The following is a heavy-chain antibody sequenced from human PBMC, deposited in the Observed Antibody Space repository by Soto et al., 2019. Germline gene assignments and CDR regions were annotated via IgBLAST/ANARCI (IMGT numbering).Heavy chain of an antibody. V-gene: IGHV1-46*01. J-gene: IGHJ3*02. CDR2: INPSGGST. CDR3: ARSSGYYDILTGPWGAFDI. CDR1: GYTFTSYY. D-gene: IGHD3-9*01. Sequence: GASVKVSCKASGYTFTSYYMHWVRQAPGQGLEWMGIINPSGGSTSYAQKFQGRVTMTRDTSTSTDYMELSSLRSEDTAVYYCARSSGYYDILTGPWGAFDIWGQGTMVTVSS.